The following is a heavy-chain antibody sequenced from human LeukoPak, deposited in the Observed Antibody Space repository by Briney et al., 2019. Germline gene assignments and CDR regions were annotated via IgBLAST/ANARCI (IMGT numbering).Heavy chain of an antibody. Sequence: GGSLRLSCAASGFTLSSYGMHWVRQAPGKGLEWVAVISYDGSNKYYADSVKGRFTISRDNSKNTLYLQMNSLRAEDTAVYYCAKARMVYAFDYWGQGTLVTVSS. D-gene: IGHD2-8*01. CDR2: ISYDGSNK. V-gene: IGHV3-30*18. CDR3: AKARMVYAFDY. CDR1: GFTLSSYG. J-gene: IGHJ4*02.